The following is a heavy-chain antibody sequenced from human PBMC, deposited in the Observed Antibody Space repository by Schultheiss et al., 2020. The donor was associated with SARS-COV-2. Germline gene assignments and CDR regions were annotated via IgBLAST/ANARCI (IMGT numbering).Heavy chain of an antibody. Sequence: SETLSLTCAVYGGSFSGYYWSWIRQPPGKGLEWIGSIYYSGSTNYNPSLKSRVTISVDTSKNQFSLKLSSVTAADTAVYYCARGYVALWFWGQGTLVTVSS. D-gene: IGHD3-16*01. CDR2: IYYSGST. CDR3: ARGYVALWF. CDR1: GGSFSGYY. J-gene: IGHJ4*02. V-gene: IGHV4-34*01.